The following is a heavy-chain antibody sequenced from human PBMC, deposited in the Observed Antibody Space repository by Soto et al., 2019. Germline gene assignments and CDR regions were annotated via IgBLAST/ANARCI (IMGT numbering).Heavy chain of an antibody. CDR3: VRDLGQQLFDY. D-gene: IGHD6-13*01. J-gene: IGHJ4*02. V-gene: IGHV1-18*01. CDR2: ISAYNGNR. Sequence: QVQLVQSGAEVKKPGASVKVSCKASGYTFTSYGISWVRQAPGQGLEWMGWISAYNGNRKYAQKLQGRVNMTTDTSTSKAYMGLRRLRSDDTAVYVWVRDLGQQLFDYWGQGTLVTVSS. CDR1: GYTFTSYG.